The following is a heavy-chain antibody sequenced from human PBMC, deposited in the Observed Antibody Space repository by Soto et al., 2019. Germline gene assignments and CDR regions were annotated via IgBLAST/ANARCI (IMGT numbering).Heavy chain of an antibody. CDR3: ARHVAPPQLAATTRGRFFDP. V-gene: IGHV1-2*02. J-gene: IGHJ5*02. D-gene: IGHD6-13*01. CDR1: GYSLTGNY. Sequence: QVQLVQSGAEVKKPGASVRVSCTASGYSLTGNYIHWLRQTPGHGLEWMGWFNPNSGHTNLAEKVEDRVTMTRATSINTAYMELANLTSDDTAVYYCARHVAPPQLAATTRGRFFDPWGQGTLVTVSS. CDR2: FNPNSGHT.